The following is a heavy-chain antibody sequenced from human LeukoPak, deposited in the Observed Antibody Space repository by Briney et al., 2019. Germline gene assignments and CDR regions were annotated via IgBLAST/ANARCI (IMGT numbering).Heavy chain of an antibody. CDR2: IIPIFGTA. CDR1: GYTFTSYA. CDR3: ARASCPPSLSSSCSGGWFDP. J-gene: IGHJ5*02. V-gene: IGHV1-69*13. D-gene: IGHD6-13*01. Sequence: SVKVSCKASGYTFTSYAISWVRQAPGQGLEWMGGIIPIFGTANYAQKFQGRVTITADESTSTAYMELSSLRSEDTAVYYCARASCPPSLSSSCSGGWFDPWGQGTLVTVSS.